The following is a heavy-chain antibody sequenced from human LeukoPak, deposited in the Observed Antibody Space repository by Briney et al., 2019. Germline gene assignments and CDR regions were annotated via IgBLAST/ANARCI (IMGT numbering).Heavy chain of an antibody. D-gene: IGHD3-10*01. V-gene: IGHV3-30*02. J-gene: IGHJ5*01. CDR1: GFTFSSYG. CDR2: IRYDESNK. Sequence: QPGGSLRLSCAASGFTFSSYGMHWVRQAPGKGLEWVTFIRYDESNKYYADSVKGRFTISRDNSKNTLYLQMNSLRTEDTAVFYCARARRSGGITMVRGVKDRGWFDSWGQGILVTVSS. CDR3: ARARRSGGITMVRGVKDRGWFDS.